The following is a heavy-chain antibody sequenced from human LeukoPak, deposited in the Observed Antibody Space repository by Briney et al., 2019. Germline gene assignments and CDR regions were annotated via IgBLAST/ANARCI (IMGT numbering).Heavy chain of an antibody. CDR2: IRYDGSNK. CDR3: AKDALWFGELPFPYYYYYYMDV. J-gene: IGHJ6*03. Sequence: GGSLRLSCAASGFTFSSYGMHWVRQAPGKGLEWVTFIRYDGSNKYYADSVKGRFTISRDNSKNTLYLQMNSLRAEDTAVYYCAKDALWFGELPFPYYYYYYMDVWGKGTTVTVSS. CDR1: GFTFSSYG. V-gene: IGHV3-30*02. D-gene: IGHD3-10*01.